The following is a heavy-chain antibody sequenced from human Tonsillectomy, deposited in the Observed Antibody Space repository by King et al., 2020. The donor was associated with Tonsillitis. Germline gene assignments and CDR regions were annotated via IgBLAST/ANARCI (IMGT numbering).Heavy chain of an antibody. CDR1: GFTFSSYA. CDR2: ISGRGGST. J-gene: IGHJ4*02. D-gene: IGHD6-13*01. V-gene: IGHV3-23*04. CDR3: AKHVQDSWSVYDY. Sequence: VQLVESGGGLVQPGGSLRLSCAASGFTFSSYAMSWVRQAPGKGLEWVSGISGRGGSTYYADAVKGRFTISRDNSKNTLYQQMNSRRTEATAVYYCAKHVQDSWSVYDYWGQGTLVTVSS.